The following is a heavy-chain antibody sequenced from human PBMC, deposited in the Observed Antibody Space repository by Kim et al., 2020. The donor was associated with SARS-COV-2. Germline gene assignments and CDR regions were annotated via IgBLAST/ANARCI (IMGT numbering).Heavy chain of an antibody. CDR1: GYTFTGFY. D-gene: IGHD3-10*01. J-gene: IGHJ5*02. Sequence: ASVKVSCKASGYTFTGFYINWVRQAPGQGLEWMGWINPSTGGTFSTQKFQGRVTMTRDTSISTAYLELIRLRSDDTAVYYCARDYDGSRLWFDPWGQGTLVTVSS. CDR2: INPSTGGT. V-gene: IGHV1-2*02. CDR3: ARDYDGSRLWFDP.